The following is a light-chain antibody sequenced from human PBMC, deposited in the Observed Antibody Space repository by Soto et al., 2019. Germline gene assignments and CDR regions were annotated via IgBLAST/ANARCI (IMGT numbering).Light chain of an antibody. CDR3: QSYDSSLSGWV. Sequence: QSVLTQPPSVSGAPGQRVTISSTGSSSNIGAGYDVHWYQQLPGTAPKLLIYGNSNRPSGVPDRFSGSKSGTSASLAITGLQAEDEADYYCQSYDSSLSGWVFGGGTKLTV. CDR2: GNS. V-gene: IGLV1-40*01. CDR1: SSNIGAGYD. J-gene: IGLJ2*01.